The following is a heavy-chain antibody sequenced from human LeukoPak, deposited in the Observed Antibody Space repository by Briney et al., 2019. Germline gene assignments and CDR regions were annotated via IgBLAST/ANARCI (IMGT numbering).Heavy chain of an antibody. D-gene: IGHD3-10*01. CDR2: ISGSGDST. J-gene: IGHJ3*02. Sequence: PGGSLRLSCAASGITFSTYTMNWVRQAPGKVLEWVSAISGSGDSTYHADSVRGRVTVSRDNSKNTLDLQMKSLRAEDTAVYYCAKVTGSGSYLADAFDIWGHGTVVTVSS. V-gene: IGHV3-23*01. CDR3: AKVTGSGSYLADAFDI. CDR1: GITFSTYT.